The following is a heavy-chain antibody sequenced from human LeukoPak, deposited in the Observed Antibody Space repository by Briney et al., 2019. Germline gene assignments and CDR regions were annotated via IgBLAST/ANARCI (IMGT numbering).Heavy chain of an antibody. J-gene: IGHJ6*03. CDR1: GFTFSSYE. CDR2: ISSSGSTI. CDR3: ARDLLTGIGFMDPYYMDV. D-gene: IGHD3-9*01. Sequence: GGSLRLSCAASGFTFSSYEMNWVREAPGEGRECVSYISSSGSTIYYADSVKGRFTISRDNAKNSLYLQMNSLRAEDTAVYYCARDLLTGIGFMDPYYMDVWGKGTTVTVSS. V-gene: IGHV3-48*03.